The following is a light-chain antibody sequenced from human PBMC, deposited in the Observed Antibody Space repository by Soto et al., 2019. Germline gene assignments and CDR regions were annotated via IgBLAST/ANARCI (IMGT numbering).Light chain of an antibody. CDR3: QQYYSTPQGT. CDR2: WAS. V-gene: IGKV4-1*01. CDR1: QSVLYSSNNKNY. J-gene: IGKJ1*01. Sequence: DIVMSQSPDSLAVSLGERATINCKSSQSVLYSSNNKNYLAWYQQKPGQPPKLLIYWASTRESGVPDRFSGSGSGTDFTLTISSLQAEDVAVYCCQQYYSTPQGTFGQGTKVEIK.